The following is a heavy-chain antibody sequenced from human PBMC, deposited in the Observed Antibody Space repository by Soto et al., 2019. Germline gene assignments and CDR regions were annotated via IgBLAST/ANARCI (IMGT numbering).Heavy chain of an antibody. J-gene: IGHJ4*02. CDR2: IIPISGAA. Sequence: ASVKVSCKASGGTFSNYVVNWVRQAPGQGLEWMGRIIPISGAANYAQKFQGRVTITADKSTSTSYMELSSLRSEDTAVYYCARDMTRTVVPYFDFWGQGTLVTVSS. D-gene: IGHD1-7*01. CDR3: ARDMTRTVVPYFDF. CDR1: GGTFSNYV. V-gene: IGHV1-69*06.